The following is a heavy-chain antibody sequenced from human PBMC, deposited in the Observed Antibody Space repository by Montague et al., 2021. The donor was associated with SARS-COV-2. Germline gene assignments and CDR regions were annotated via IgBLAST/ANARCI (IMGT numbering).Heavy chain of an antibody. D-gene: IGHD2-15*01. J-gene: IGHJ4*02. V-gene: IGHV4-59*08. CDR2: ISDSGST. CDR1: GGSISSFY. CDR3: ARHYSATHPAVY. Sequence: SETLSLTCTVSGGSISSFYWSWFRQPPGKGLEWIGCISDSGSTNYNPSLTSRVTMSVDTSKNQFSLKVNSVTAADTAVYYCARHYSATHPAVYWGQGTLVTVSS.